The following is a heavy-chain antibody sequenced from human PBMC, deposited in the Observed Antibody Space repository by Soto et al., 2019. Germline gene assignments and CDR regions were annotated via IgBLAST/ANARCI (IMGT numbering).Heavy chain of an antibody. CDR2: ISGSGTHT. D-gene: IGHD6-13*01. J-gene: IGHJ4*02. Sequence: GGSLRLSCVASGFTFSDYYLTWIRQPPGMGLEWLSYISGSGTHTNYADSVKGRFSISRDNTKNSLYLQLNSLRAEDTAVYFCARVLTPAAGTYDYWGQGTPVTVSS. V-gene: IGHV3-11*05. CDR1: GFTFSDYY. CDR3: ARVLTPAAGTYDY.